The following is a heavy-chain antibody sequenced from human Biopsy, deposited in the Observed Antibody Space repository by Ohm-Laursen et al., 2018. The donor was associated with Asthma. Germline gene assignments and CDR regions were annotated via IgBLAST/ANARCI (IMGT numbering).Heavy chain of an antibody. J-gene: IGHJ4*02. CDR1: GFTFSSSA. V-gene: IGHV3-23*01. Sequence: SLRLSCAAPGFTFSSSAMSWVRQAPGKGLERVSAITGNGGTTYYADSVRGRFTISRDNSKSTLFLQMDSLSAEDTAVYYCAKDFRGIAVAGDRGFDYWGQGTLVTVSS. D-gene: IGHD6-19*01. CDR3: AKDFRGIAVAGDRGFDY. CDR2: ITGNGGTT.